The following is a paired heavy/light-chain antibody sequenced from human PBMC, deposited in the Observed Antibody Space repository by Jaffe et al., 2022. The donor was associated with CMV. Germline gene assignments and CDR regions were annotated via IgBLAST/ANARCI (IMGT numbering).Heavy chain of an antibody. Sequence: QVQLQESGPGLVKPSETLSLTCTVSGGSISSHFWTWIRQPPGKGLEWIGYMSNGGTTNYNPSLSSRVTISRDTSKNQLSLRLNSVTAADTAVYYCARQTPYQGYYFSMDVWGKGTTVTVSS. V-gene: IGHV4-59*08. CDR1: GGSISSHF. CDR2: MSNGGTT. CDR3: ARQTPYQGYYFSMDV. J-gene: IGHJ6*03. D-gene: IGHD2-21*01.
Light chain of an antibody. CDR3: GADHGSGSNFVVV. CDR1: SGYSTYK. CDR2: VGTGGILG. J-gene: IGLJ2*01. V-gene: IGLV9-49*03. Sequence: QPALTQPPSVSASPGASVTLTCTLSSGYSTYKVDWYQQRPGNGPRFVMRVGTGGILGSKGDGIPDRFSVSASGLNRYLTIKNIQEEDESDYHCGADHGSGSNFVVVFGGGTRLTVL.